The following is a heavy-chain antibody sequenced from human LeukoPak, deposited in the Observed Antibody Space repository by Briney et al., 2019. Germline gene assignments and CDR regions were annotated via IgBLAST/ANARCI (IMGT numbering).Heavy chain of an antibody. J-gene: IGHJ4*02. V-gene: IGHV3-30*02. CDR1: GCTLSPVG. Sequence: ALRGSWARSGCTLSPVGIHSVRKGPGKGLEWVAFTRYDGSNKDYADSVKCRFTISRDNSKNTLYLQMNSLRAEDTAVYYCAKVYYYDSSGYYWLRWGLFDYWGQGTLVTVSS. D-gene: IGHD3-22*01. CDR2: TRYDGSNK. CDR3: AKVYYYDSSGYYWLRWGLFDY.